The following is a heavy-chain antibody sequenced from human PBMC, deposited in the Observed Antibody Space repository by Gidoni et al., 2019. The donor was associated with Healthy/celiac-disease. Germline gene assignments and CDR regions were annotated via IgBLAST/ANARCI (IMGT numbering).Heavy chain of an antibody. D-gene: IGHD6-13*01. CDR1: GFPFSSYG. CDR3: AKERIAAAGTSHKAFDY. CDR2: ISYDGSNK. V-gene: IGHV3-30*18. J-gene: IGHJ4*02. Sequence: QVQLVESGGGVVQPGRSLRLSRAASGFPFSSYGMHWVRQAPGKGLEWVAVISYDGSNKYYADSVKGRFTISRDNSKNTLYLQMNSLRAEDTAVYYCAKERIAAAGTSHKAFDYWGQGTLVTVSS.